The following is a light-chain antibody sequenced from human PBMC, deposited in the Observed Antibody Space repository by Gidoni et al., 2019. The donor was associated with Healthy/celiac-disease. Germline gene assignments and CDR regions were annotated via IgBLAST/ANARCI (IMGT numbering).Light chain of an antibody. V-gene: IGLV3-1*01. Sequence: SYELTQPPSVSVSPGQTASITCSGDTLGDKYACWYQQKPGQSPVLVLYQDSKRPSGIPERFSGSNSGNTATLTISGTQAMDEADYYCQAWDSSPVVFGGGTKLTVL. CDR3: QAWDSSPVV. CDR1: TLGDKY. CDR2: QDS. J-gene: IGLJ2*01.